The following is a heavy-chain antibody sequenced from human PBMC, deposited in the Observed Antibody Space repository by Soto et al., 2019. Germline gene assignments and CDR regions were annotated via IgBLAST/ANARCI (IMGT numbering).Heavy chain of an antibody. J-gene: IGHJ6*02. CDR1: GSTFTSYG. CDR3: ARRLGSYYYGMDV. CDR2: ISAYNGNT. D-gene: IGHD3-16*01. Sequence: ASVQVSCKASGSTFTSYGISWVRQAHGQGLEWMGWISAYNGNTNYAQKLQGRVTMTTDTSTNTAYMDLRSLTSDDTAVYFCARRLGSYYYGMDVWGQGTTVTVSS. V-gene: IGHV1-18*01.